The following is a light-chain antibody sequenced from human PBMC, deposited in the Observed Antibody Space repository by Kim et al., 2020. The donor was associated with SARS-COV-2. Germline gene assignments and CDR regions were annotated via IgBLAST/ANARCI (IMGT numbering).Light chain of an antibody. Sequence: VKLTCTLNRGHSSYAIAWHQQQPEKGPRYLMKVNSDGSHSKGDGIPDRFSGSSSGAERYLTISSLQSEDEADYYCQTWGTGINWVFGGGTKVTVL. CDR2: VNSDGSH. V-gene: IGLV4-69*01. CDR1: RGHSSYA. CDR3: QTWGTGINWV. J-gene: IGLJ3*02.